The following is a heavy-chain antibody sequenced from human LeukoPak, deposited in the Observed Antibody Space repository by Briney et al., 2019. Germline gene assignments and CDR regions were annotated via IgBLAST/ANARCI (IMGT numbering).Heavy chain of an antibody. D-gene: IGHD6-19*01. CDR1: GFTFSKYW. Sequence: GWSLRLSCAASGFTFSKYWMLWVRQAPGKGLESVSRINTDGTVATYADSVKGRFTVSRDNADNTMFLQMNSVRDEDTAVYYCATKQWLAPPPDSWGQGTPVTVSS. CDR3: ATKQWLAPPPDS. V-gene: IGHV3-74*01. J-gene: IGHJ4*02. CDR2: INTDGTVA.